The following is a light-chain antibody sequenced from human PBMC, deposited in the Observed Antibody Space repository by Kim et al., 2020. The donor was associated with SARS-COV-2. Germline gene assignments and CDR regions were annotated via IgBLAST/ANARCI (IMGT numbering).Light chain of an antibody. J-gene: IGKJ2*01. CDR1: QSISSW. Sequence: SASVGDRVPITCPASQSISSWLAWYPQKPGKAPKLLIYDASSLESGVPSRFSGSGSGTEFTLTISSLQPDDFATYYCQQYNSYPYTFGQGTKLEI. CDR3: QQYNSYPYT. V-gene: IGKV1-5*01. CDR2: DAS.